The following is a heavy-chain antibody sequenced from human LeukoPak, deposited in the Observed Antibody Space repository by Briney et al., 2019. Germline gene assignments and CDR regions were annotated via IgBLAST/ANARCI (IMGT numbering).Heavy chain of an antibody. CDR2: IGTSSTTI. CDR1: GFTFSSYT. J-gene: IGHJ6*03. V-gene: IGHV3-48*01. D-gene: IGHD6-25*01. Sequence: GGSLRLSCAASGFTFSSYTMNWVRQPPGKGLEWVSYIGTSSTTIYYADSVKGRFTISRDNAKNSLYLQMNSLRADDTAVYYCARFAAGGSYYYYMDVWGKGTTVTVSS. CDR3: ARFAAGGSYYYYMDV.